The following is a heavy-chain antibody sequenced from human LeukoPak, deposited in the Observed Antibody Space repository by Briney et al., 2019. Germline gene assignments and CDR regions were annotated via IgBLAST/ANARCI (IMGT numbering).Heavy chain of an antibody. Sequence: GGSLRLSCAASGFTFSSYSMNWVRQAPGKGLEWVSSISSSSSYIYYADSVKGRFTISRDNAKNSLYLQMNSLRAEDTAVYYCARDGLLWLGELRLYSSYGMDVWGQGTTVTVSS. D-gene: IGHD3-10*01. CDR1: GFTFSSYS. CDR3: ARDGLLWLGELRLYSSYGMDV. CDR2: ISSSSSYI. V-gene: IGHV3-21*01. J-gene: IGHJ6*02.